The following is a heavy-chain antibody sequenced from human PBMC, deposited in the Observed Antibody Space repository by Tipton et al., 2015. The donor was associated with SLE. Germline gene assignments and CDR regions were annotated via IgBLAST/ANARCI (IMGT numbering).Heavy chain of an antibody. CDR2: IYYSGST. CDR3: ARADYDFWSGYPPAFDS. Sequence: TLSLTCIVSGGSITNYYWSWIRQPPGQGLEWIGYIYYSGSTKYNPSLKSRVTISVDTSKNHFSLNLTSVTAADTAVYYCARADYDFWSGYPPAFDSWGQGTLVTVSS. J-gene: IGHJ4*02. V-gene: IGHV4-59*01. CDR1: GGSITNYY. D-gene: IGHD3-3*01.